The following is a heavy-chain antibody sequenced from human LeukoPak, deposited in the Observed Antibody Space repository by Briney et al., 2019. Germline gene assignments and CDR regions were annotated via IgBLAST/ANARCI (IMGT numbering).Heavy chain of an antibody. J-gene: IGHJ3*02. CDR1: GFTFTNYG. V-gene: IGHV3-30*18. D-gene: IGHD3-9*01. CDR2: ISYDETKK. Sequence: PGRSLRLSCAASGFTFTNYGMHWVRQAPGKGLEWVAAISYDETKKYYADSVRGRFTLSRDNSKKTVYLQMKSLRADDTAVYYCANLDLYYDILTGYSDNVYDIWGQGTMVSVSS. CDR3: ANLDLYYDILTGYSDNVYDI.